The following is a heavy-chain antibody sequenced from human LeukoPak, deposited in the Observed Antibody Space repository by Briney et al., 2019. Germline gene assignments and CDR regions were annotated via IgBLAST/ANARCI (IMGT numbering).Heavy chain of an antibody. CDR1: GFTFSSYE. CDR2: ISSSGSTI. CDR3: ARGSYYDSSGYGY. V-gene: IGHV3-48*03. J-gene: IGHJ4*02. D-gene: IGHD3-22*01. Sequence: GGSLRLSCAASGFTFSSYEMKWVRQAPGKGLEWVSYISSSGSTIYYADSVKGRFTISRDNAKNSLYLQMNSLRAEDTAVYYCARGSYYDSSGYGYWGQGTLVTVSS.